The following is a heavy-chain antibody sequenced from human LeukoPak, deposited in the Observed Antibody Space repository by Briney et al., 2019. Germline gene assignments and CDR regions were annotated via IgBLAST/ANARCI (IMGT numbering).Heavy chain of an antibody. CDR2: ISSSGSTI. Sequence: PGGSLRLSCAASGFTFSDYYMSWIRQAPGKGLEWVSYISSSGSTIYYADSVKGRFTISRDNAKNSLYLQMSSLRVEDTAVYYCARDIVWLQLEYWGQGTLATVSS. V-gene: IGHV3-11*04. D-gene: IGHD5-24*01. J-gene: IGHJ4*02. CDR3: ARDIVWLQLEY. CDR1: GFTFSDYY.